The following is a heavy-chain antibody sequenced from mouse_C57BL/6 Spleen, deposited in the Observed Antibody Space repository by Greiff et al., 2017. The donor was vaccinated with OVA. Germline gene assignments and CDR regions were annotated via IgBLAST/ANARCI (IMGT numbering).Heavy chain of an antibody. V-gene: IGHV1-61*01. CDR1: GYTFTSYW. CDR2: IYPSDSET. Sequence: QVQLQQSGAELVRPGSSVKLSCKASGYTFTSYWMDWVKQRPGQGLEWIGNIYPSDSETHYNQKFKDKATLTVDKSSSTAYMQLSSLTSEDSAVYYCARDYSNYLGAMDYWGQGTSVTVSS. D-gene: IGHD2-5*01. CDR3: ARDYSNYLGAMDY. J-gene: IGHJ4*01.